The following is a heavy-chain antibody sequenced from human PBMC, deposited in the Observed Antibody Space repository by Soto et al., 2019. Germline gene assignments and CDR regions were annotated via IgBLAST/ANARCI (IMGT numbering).Heavy chain of an antibody. CDR1: GGTFSSYT. CDR2: IIPILGIV. Sequence: SVKVSCKASGGTFSSYTISWVRQAPGQGLEWMGRIIPILGIVNYAQKFQGRVTITADKSTSTAYMELSSLRSEDTAVYYCARDPIVATRNYYYYMDVWGKGTTVTVSS. J-gene: IGHJ6*03. D-gene: IGHD5-12*01. V-gene: IGHV1-69*04. CDR3: ARDPIVATRNYYYYMDV.